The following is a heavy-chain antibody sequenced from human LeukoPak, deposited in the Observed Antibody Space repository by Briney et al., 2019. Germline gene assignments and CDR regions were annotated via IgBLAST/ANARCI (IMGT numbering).Heavy chain of an antibody. D-gene: IGHD1-26*01. CDR3: VKDLGRYRNNCFDY. CDR2: ISGSGGGT. Sequence: QTGGSLRLSCAASGFTFSSYAMSWVRQAPEKGLEWVSTISGSGGGTYYADSVKGRFTISRDDSKNTLYLQMNSPRAEDTAVYYCVKDLGRYRNNCFDYWGQGTLVTVSS. CDR1: GFTFSSYA. J-gene: IGHJ4*02. V-gene: IGHV3-23*01.